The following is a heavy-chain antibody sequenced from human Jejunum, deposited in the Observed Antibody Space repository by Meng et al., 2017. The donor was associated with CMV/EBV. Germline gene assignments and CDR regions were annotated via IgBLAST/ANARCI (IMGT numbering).Heavy chain of an antibody. J-gene: IGHJ4*02. CDR2: INPNNGDT. CDR3: ARGANYASYRVDY. Sequence: QVQLLQSGAEVKTPGASVKVSCKASGYTFTSYYIHWVRQAPGQGLEWMGWINPNNGDTNYAQKFQGGVTMTRDTSINTAYMEVTSADTAVYYCARGANYASYRVDYWGQGTLVTV. V-gene: IGHV1-2*02. CDR1: GYTFTSYY. D-gene: IGHD1-7*01.